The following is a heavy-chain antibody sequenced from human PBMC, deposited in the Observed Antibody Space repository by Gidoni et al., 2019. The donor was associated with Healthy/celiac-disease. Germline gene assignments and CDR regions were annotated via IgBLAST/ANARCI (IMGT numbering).Heavy chain of an antibody. V-gene: IGHV3-15*01. Sequence: EVQLVASGGGLVKHGGSRRLSCAASGVPFSNAWMSWVRQAPGKGLEWVGRISSKTDGGTTDYAAPVKGRFTISRDDSKNTLYLQMNSLKTEDTAVYYCTTDGGIVVVPAAMFFYWGQGTLVTVSS. J-gene: IGHJ4*02. CDR1: GVPFSNAW. CDR3: TTDGGIVVVPAAMFFY. CDR2: ISSKTDGGTT. D-gene: IGHD2-2*01.